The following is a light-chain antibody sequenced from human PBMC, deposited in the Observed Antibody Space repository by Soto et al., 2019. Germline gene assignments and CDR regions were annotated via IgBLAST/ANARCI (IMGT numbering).Light chain of an antibody. Sequence: QSALTQPRSVSGSPGQSVTISCTGTSSDVGGYNYVSWYQQHPGKAPKLMIYDVSKRPSGVPDRFSGSKSGNKASLTISGLQAADEADYYCCSYAGSYTGVFGTGTKLTVL. CDR3: CSYAGSYTGV. V-gene: IGLV2-11*01. CDR2: DVS. J-gene: IGLJ1*01. CDR1: SSDVGGYNY.